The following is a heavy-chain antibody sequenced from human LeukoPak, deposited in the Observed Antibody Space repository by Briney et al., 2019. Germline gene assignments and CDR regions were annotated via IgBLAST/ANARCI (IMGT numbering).Heavy chain of an antibody. J-gene: IGHJ5*02. D-gene: IGHD3-10*01. CDR3: ARGYYYGSGSYYNHNWFDP. V-gene: IGHV3-20*04. CDR1: GFIFDDYG. Sequence: SGGSLRLSCAAFGFIFDDYGMSWVRQAPGKGLEWVSGINWNGGSTGYADSVKGRFTISRDNAKNTLYLQMNSLRAEDTAVYYCARGYYYGSGSYYNHNWFDPWGQGTLVTVSS. CDR2: INWNGGST.